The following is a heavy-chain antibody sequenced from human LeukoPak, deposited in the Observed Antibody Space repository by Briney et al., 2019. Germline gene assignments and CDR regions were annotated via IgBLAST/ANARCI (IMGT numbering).Heavy chain of an antibody. J-gene: IGHJ6*03. D-gene: IGHD6-19*01. CDR1: GFTFSDFE. CDR3: AIDGYRSYYYYMDV. Sequence: GGSLRLSCAASGFTFSDFEMNWVRQAPGKGLEWISFITGSGRSKYYADSVEGRFTTSRDNAKTTLFLQMDSLRVEDTAVYYCAIDGYRSYYYYMDVWGEGAAVTVSS. CDR2: ITGSGRSK. V-gene: IGHV3-48*03.